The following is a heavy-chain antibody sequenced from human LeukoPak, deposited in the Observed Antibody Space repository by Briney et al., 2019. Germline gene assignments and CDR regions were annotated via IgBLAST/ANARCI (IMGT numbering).Heavy chain of an antibody. CDR3: ASGYDFSSGSKRGFDN. J-gene: IGHJ4*02. V-gene: IGHV3-53*01. CDR1: GFTVSSNY. D-gene: IGHD3-3*01. CDR2: IYSGGST. Sequence: PGGSLRLSCAASGFTVSSNYMSWVRQAPGKGLEWVSVIYSGGSTYYADSVKGRFTISRDNAKSSLFLQINSLRAEDTAVYYCASGYDFSSGSKRGFDNWGQGTRVTVSS.